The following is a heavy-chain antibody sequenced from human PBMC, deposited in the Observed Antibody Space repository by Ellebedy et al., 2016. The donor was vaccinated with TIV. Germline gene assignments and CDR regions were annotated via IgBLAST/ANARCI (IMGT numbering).Heavy chain of an antibody. CDR2: AHDSGDA. J-gene: IGHJ5*02. Sequence: SETLSLXXSVSGDSINPYYWTWIRQPPGGGLEWIGYAHDSGDAMYNPSLARRATISVDTSKSQISLSLTSVTAADTAVYYCARRRGLGPFKDWFDPWGQGTVVTVSS. V-gene: IGHV4-59*08. CDR1: GDSINPYY. D-gene: IGHD3/OR15-3a*01. CDR3: ARRRGLGPFKDWFDP.